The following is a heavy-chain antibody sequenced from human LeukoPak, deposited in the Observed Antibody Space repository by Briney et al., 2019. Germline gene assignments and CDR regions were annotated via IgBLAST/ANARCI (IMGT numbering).Heavy chain of an antibody. CDR1: GFTFRTSW. J-gene: IGHJ4*02. V-gene: IGHV3-74*01. Sequence: GGSLRLSCAASGFTFRTSWMHWVRQTPGQGLVWVSRMNSDGSTTNYADAVKGRFTVSRDNAQNTLYLQMSNLRAEDTAVYYCATAGNYYFEYWAREPWSPSPQ. CDR3: ATAGNYYFEY. D-gene: IGHD3-10*01. CDR2: MNSDGSTT.